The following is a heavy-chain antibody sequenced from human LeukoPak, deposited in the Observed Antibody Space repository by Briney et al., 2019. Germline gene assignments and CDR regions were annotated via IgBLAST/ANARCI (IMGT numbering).Heavy chain of an antibody. Sequence: GGSLRLSCAASGFTVSSNYMSWVRQAPGKGLEWVSVIYSGGSTYYADSVKGRFTISRDNSKNTLYLQMNSLRAEDTAVYYCAREAFSSGWYGSGYNWFDPWGQGTLVTVSS. CDR3: AREAFSSGWYGSGYNWFDP. CDR2: IYSGGST. V-gene: IGHV3-66*01. D-gene: IGHD6-19*01. CDR1: GFTVSSNY. J-gene: IGHJ5*02.